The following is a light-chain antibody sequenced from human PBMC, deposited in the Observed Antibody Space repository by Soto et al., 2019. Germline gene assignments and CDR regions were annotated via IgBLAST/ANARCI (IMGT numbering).Light chain of an antibody. Sequence: EIVLTQSPGTLSLSPGERATLSCRASQSLSSNYLAWYQQKPGQAPRLLIYGVSSRATGVPVSFSGSGSGTEFTLTISSLQPDDYATYYCQHYNSYSRTFGQGTRVDI. CDR3: QHYNSYSRT. J-gene: IGKJ1*01. V-gene: IGKV3-20*01. CDR2: GVS. CDR1: QSLSSNY.